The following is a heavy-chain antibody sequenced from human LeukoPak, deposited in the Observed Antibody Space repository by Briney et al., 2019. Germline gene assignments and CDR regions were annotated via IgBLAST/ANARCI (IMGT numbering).Heavy chain of an antibody. D-gene: IGHD1-1*01. Sequence: GGSLRLSCTASGFPFSDYSMNWVRQAPGQGLEWISYIGISSGNTKYADSVRGRFTISADNAKNSLYLQMNSLRVEDTAVYYCARDHNYAFDNWGQGTLVSVSS. CDR1: GFPFSDYS. CDR3: ARDHNYAFDN. V-gene: IGHV3-48*04. CDR2: IGISSGNT. J-gene: IGHJ4*02.